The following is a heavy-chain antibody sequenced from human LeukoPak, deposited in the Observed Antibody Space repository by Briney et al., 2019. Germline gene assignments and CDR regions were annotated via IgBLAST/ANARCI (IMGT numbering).Heavy chain of an antibody. V-gene: IGHV1-69*13. CDR1: GGTFSSYA. D-gene: IGHD5-18*01. Sequence: SVKVSCKASGGTFSSYAISWVRQAPGQGLEWMGGIIPIFGTANYAQKFQGRVTITADESTSTAYMELSSLRSEDTAVYYCARSASGYSYYDYWGQGTLVTVSS. J-gene: IGHJ4*02. CDR3: ARSASGYSYYDY. CDR2: IIPIFGTA.